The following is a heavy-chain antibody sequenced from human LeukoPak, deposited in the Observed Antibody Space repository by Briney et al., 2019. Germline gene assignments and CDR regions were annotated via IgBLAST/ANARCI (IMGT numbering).Heavy chain of an antibody. J-gene: IGHJ4*02. V-gene: IGHV4-4*09. Sequence: PSETLSLTCTVSGGSISSYYWSWIRQPPGEGLGWIGYIYHSGSTDYNPSIKSRVTISVDTSKSQFSLKLTSVTAADTAVYYCATLTTVVTAYYFDYWGQGTLVTVSS. CDR3: ATLTTVVTAYYFDY. D-gene: IGHD4-23*01. CDR1: GGSISSYY. CDR2: IYHSGST.